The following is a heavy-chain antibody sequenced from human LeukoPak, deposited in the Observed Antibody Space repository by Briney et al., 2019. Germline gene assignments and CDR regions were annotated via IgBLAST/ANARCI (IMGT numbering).Heavy chain of an antibody. CDR1: GFIFKSYW. V-gene: IGHV3-7*04. CDR3: TGETYYFDR. Sequence: GGSLRLSCAASGFIFKSYWMSWVRQAPGKGLEWVANINQDGSEKYYVDSVRGRFAISRDNAKNSLYLQMNSLRPEDTAMYYCTGETYYFDRWGQGALVTVSS. CDR2: INQDGSEK. J-gene: IGHJ4*02.